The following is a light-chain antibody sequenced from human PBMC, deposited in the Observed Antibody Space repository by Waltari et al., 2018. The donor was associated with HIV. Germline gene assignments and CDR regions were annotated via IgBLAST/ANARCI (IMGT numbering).Light chain of an antibody. J-gene: IGLJ3*02. Sequence: QSALTQPRSVSGSPGQSVTISCTGTSSDVGGYKLASWYQQHPGKAPKLMIYDVSKRPSGVPDRFSGSKSGNTASLTISGLQAEDEADYYCCSYAGSYTWVFGGGTKLTVL. CDR2: DVS. CDR1: SSDVGGYKL. V-gene: IGLV2-11*01. CDR3: CSYAGSYTWV.